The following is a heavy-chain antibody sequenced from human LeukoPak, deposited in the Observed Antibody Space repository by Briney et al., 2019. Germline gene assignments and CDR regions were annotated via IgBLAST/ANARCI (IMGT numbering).Heavy chain of an antibody. Sequence: SETLSLTCTVSGYSISSGFYWGWIRQTPGKGLEWIGSIYHSGSTYYNPSLKSRVTISVDTSKNQFSLKLSSVTAADTAVYYCARDHWISIAAPPGYYYGMDVWGQGTTFTVSS. CDR1: GYSISSGFY. CDR2: IYHSGST. D-gene: IGHD6-13*01. CDR3: ARDHWISIAAPPGYYYGMDV. V-gene: IGHV4-38-2*02. J-gene: IGHJ6*02.